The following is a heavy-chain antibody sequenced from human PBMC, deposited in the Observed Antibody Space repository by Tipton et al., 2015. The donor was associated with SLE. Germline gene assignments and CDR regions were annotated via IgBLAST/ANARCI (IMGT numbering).Heavy chain of an antibody. Sequence: SLRLSCAASGFTFSNAWMTWVRQAPGKGLEWVGRIKSKIHGGTTDYAAPAKGRFTISRDDSKNTLYLQMNSLKTEDTAVYYCASELLDAFDFWGQGTKVTVSS. CDR3: ASELLDAFDF. CDR2: IKSKIHGGTT. V-gene: IGHV3-15*01. J-gene: IGHJ3*01. CDR1: GFTFSNAW. D-gene: IGHD1-26*01.